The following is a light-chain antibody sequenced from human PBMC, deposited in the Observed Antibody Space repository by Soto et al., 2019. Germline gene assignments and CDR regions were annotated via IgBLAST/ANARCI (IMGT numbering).Light chain of an antibody. J-gene: IGKJ4*01. V-gene: IGKV3-11*01. CDR1: QSVDIF. CDR2: DAS. CDR3: QQRKHWPPLT. Sequence: EVVLTQSPATLSLSPGERATLSCRASQSVDIFLAWYQQRPGQAPKLLIYDASSRATGIPARFSGSGSGTDFTLTISSLEPEDFAIYYCQQRKHWPPLTFGGGTRVEIK.